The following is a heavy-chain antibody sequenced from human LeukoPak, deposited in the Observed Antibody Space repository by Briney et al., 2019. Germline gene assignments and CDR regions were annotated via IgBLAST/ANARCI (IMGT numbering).Heavy chain of an antibody. Sequence: SETLSLTCTVSGGSISSSNYYRGWIRQPPGKGLEWIGGIYHTGNTHYNPSLKSRVTISVDTSKNQLSLKLSSVTAADTAVYYCARVMATAERFFDYWGQGTLVTVSS. CDR2: IYHTGNT. D-gene: IGHD5-24*01. V-gene: IGHV4-39*01. CDR3: ARVMATAERFFDY. CDR1: GGSISSSNYY. J-gene: IGHJ4*02.